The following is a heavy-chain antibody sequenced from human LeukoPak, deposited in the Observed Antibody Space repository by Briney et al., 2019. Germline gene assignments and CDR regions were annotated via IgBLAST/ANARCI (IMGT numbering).Heavy chain of an antibody. D-gene: IGHD3-3*01. Sequence: GRSLRLSCAASGFTFDDYAMHWVRRAPGKGLEWVSGISWNSGSIGYADSVKGRFTISRDNAKNSLYLQMNSLRAEDTALYYCAKDLRFLEWSMAFDYWGQGTLVTVSS. CDR1: GFTFDDYA. CDR2: ISWNSGSI. CDR3: AKDLRFLEWSMAFDY. J-gene: IGHJ4*02. V-gene: IGHV3-9*01.